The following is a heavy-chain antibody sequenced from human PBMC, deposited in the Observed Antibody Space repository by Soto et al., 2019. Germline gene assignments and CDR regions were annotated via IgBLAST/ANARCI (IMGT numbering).Heavy chain of an antibody. Sequence: SETLSLTCTVSGGSISSYYWSWIRQPPGKGLEWIGYIYYSGSTNYNPSLKSRVTISVDTSKNQFSLKLSSVTAADTAVYYCARDDLFGEFPTGGQETLVPVP. CDR3: ARDDLFGEFPT. CDR2: IYYSGST. V-gene: IGHV4-59*01. CDR1: GGSISSYY. D-gene: IGHD3-10*01. J-gene: IGHJ4*02.